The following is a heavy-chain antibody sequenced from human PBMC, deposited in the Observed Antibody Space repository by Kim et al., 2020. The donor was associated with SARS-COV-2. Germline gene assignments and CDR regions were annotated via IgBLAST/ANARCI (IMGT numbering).Heavy chain of an antibody. J-gene: IGHJ4*02. Sequence: SHNPSLNRRVTIAVDTSKNQFTLKLSSVTAGDTAVYYCSRDVGATGGLDYWGQGTLVTVSS. V-gene: IGHV4-31*02. D-gene: IGHD1-26*01. CDR3: SRDVGATGGLDY.